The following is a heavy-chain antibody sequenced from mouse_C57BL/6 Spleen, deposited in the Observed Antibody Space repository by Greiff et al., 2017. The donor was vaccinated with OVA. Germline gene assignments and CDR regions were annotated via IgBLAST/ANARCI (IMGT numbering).Heavy chain of an antibody. D-gene: IGHD4-1*01. J-gene: IGHJ3*01. V-gene: IGHV5-16*01. CDR2: INSNGSGT. CDR3: ERGWAWFAY. CDR1: GFTFSDYY. Sequence: EVKLMESEGGLVQPGSSMKLSCTASGFTFSDYYMAWVRQVPEKGLEWVANINSNGSGTNYLDSLKSRFIISEDNAKNMLDLQMSSQKSETSATYYCERGWAWFAYWGQGTLVTVSA.